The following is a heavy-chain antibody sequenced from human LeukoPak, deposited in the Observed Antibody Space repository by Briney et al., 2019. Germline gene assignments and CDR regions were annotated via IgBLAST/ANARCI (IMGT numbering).Heavy chain of an antibody. J-gene: IGHJ5*02. D-gene: IGHD6-25*01. V-gene: IGHV4-34*01. CDR3: ARGRGRFDP. Sequence: SETLSLACAVYGGSFSGYYWSWIRQPPGKGLEWIGEINHSGSTNYNPSLKSRVTISVDTSKNQFSLKLSSVTAADTAVYYCARGRGRFDPWGQGTLVTVSS. CDR2: INHSGST. CDR1: GGSFSGYY.